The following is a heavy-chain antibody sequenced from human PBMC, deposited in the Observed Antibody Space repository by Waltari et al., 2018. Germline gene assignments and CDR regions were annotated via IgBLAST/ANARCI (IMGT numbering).Heavy chain of an antibody. D-gene: IGHD6-25*01. V-gene: IGHV3-30*15. CDR3: AREADGPFDV. CDR1: GFAFSDYP. J-gene: IGHJ3*01. CDR2: SSYDGLNQ. Sequence: QVQLVESGGGVVQPGSSLRLSCAASGFAFSDYPIHWVCQAPVKGLEWVTMSSYDGLNQDYADSGRGRFTISRDNSRDTLVLQRRSLRIEDTAVYYCAREADGPFDVWGQGTMVTVSS.